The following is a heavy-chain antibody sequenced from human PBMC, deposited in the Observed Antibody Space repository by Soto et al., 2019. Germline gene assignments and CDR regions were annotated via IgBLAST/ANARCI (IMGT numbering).Heavy chain of an antibody. D-gene: IGHD2-15*01. CDR3: ASATVVAATFDF. CDR2: ISSGSSNI. V-gene: IGHV3-21*01. CDR1: GFAFRSYN. J-gene: IGHJ4*02. Sequence: EVQLVESGGGLVKHGGSLTLSCAASGFAFRSYNMNWVRQAPGKGLEWVASISSGSSNIYYADSVKGRFTISRDNAKNSLFLQMDSLRAEDSAVYYCASATVVAATFDFLGQGTLVIVSS.